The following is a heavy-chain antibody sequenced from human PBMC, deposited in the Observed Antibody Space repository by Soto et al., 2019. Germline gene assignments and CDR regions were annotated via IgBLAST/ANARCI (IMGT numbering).Heavy chain of an antibody. J-gene: IGHJ4*02. D-gene: IGHD3-16*01. V-gene: IGHV3-7*04. CDR1: GLTLSASW. CDR3: GGGGGNFDY. Sequence: EVQLVESGGGLVQPGGSLRLTCAGSGLTLSASWMSWVRQAPGKGLEWVANINRDGSDKYYGDSVKGRFTISRDNAKKSLFLEKNRLGGGGTAVFFWGGGGGNFDYWGQGTLVTVSS. CDR2: INRDGSDK.